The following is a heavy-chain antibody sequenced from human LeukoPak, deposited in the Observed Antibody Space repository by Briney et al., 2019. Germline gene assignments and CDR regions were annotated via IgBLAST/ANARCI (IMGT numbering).Heavy chain of an antibody. Sequence: GGSLRLSCAASGFTFSSYSMNWVRQAPGKGLEWVSSISSSSSYIYYADSVKGRFTISRDNAKNSLYLQMNSLRAEDTAVYYCARESEGDYYDSXGYXVDYWGXGTLVTVS. CDR3: ARESEGDYYDSXGYXVDY. J-gene: IGHJ4*02. CDR2: ISSSSSYI. CDR1: GFTFSSYS. V-gene: IGHV3-21*01. D-gene: IGHD3-22*01.